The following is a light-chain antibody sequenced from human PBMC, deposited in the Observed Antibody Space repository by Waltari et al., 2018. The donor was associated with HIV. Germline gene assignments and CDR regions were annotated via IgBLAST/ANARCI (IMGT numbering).Light chain of an antibody. CDR1: ALSTQF. CDR2: KDT. Sequence: SSELTQPPSVSVSPGQTATITCSGDALSTQFSYWYQHKPGRAPSLVIYKDTQRPSGIPARFSGSTSGTTVSLTITAVQPEDEADYYCQSGDTTGAYPVVLFGGGTKLTVL. CDR3: QSGDTTGAYPVVL. V-gene: IGLV3-25*03. J-gene: IGLJ2*01.